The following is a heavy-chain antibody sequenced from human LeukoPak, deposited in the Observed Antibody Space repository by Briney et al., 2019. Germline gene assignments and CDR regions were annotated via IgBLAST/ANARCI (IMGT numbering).Heavy chain of an antibody. D-gene: IGHD1-26*01. Sequence: ASVNVSCKASGYTFTGYYMHWVRQAPGQGLEWMGWINPNSGGTNYAQKFQGRVTMTRDMSISTAYMELSRLRSDDTAVYYCARVIVGATIVRLYDYWGQGTLVTVSS. J-gene: IGHJ4*02. V-gene: IGHV1-2*02. CDR3: ARVIVGATIVRLYDY. CDR1: GYTFTGYY. CDR2: INPNSGGT.